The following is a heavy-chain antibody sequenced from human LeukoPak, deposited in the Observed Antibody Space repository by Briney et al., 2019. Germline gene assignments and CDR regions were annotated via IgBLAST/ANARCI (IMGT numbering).Heavy chain of an antibody. CDR1: GFTFSSYS. V-gene: IGHV3-21*01. J-gene: IGHJ4*02. CDR2: ISSSSSYI. Sequence: GGPLRLSCAASGFTFSSYSMNWVRQAPGKGLEWVASISSSSSYIYYADSVKGRFTISRDNAKNSLYLQMNSLRCEDTAVYYCARDGYVAGTDYWGQGTLVTVSS. CDR3: ARDGYVAGTDY. D-gene: IGHD6-19*01.